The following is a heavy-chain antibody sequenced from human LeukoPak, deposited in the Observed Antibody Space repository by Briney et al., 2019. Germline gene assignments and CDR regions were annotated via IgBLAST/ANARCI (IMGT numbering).Heavy chain of an antibody. Sequence: SETLSLTCTVSGGSISSYYWSWSRQPPGKGLEWIGYIYYSGSTYYNPSLKSRVTISVDTSKNQFSLKLSSVTAADTAVYYCARGSRGLLDPWGQGTLVTVSS. D-gene: IGHD3-10*01. CDR2: IYYSGST. J-gene: IGHJ5*02. CDR1: GGSISSYY. V-gene: IGHV4-59*12. CDR3: ARGSRGLLDP.